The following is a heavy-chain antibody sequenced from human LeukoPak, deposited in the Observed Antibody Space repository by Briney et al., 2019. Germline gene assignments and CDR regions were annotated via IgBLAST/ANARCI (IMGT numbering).Heavy chain of an antibody. CDR2: ISSSSSYI. CDR3: ARDQASGIGWTFDY. V-gene: IGHV3-21*01. CDR1: GFTFSSHS. J-gene: IGHJ4*02. D-gene: IGHD3-10*01. Sequence: GGSLRLSCAASGFTFSSHSMNWVRQAPGKGLEWVSSISSSSSYIYYADSVKGRFTISKDNSKNTLYLQMNSLRVEDTAVYFCARDQASGIGWTFDYWGQGTLVTVSS.